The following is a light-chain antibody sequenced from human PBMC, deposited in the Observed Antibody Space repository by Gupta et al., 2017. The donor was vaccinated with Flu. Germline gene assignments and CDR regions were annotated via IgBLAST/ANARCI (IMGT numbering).Light chain of an antibody. J-gene: IGKJ2*01. V-gene: IGKV3-11*01. CDR2: DAS. CDR3: QKRSNWPPYT. Sequence: EIELTQSPATLSLSPGERATLSCRASQSVSTYLAWYQKKPGQAPRLLIYDASNRATGITARFSGSGYGTDLTLTISSLEREDCAVYYCQKRSNWPPYTFGQGTRLEI. CDR1: QSVSTY.